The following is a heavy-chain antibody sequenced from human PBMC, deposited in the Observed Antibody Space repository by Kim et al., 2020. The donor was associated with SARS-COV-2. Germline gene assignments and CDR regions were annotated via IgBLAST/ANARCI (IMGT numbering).Heavy chain of an antibody. Sequence: SENLSLTCAVYGGSFSGYYWSWIRQPPGKGLEWIGEINHSGSTNYNPSLKSRVTISVDTSKNQFSLKLSSVTAADTAVYYCAREGSEWTIYGMDVWGQGTTVTVSS. CDR1: GGSFSGYY. J-gene: IGHJ6*02. CDR3: AREGSEWTIYGMDV. CDR2: INHSGST. V-gene: IGHV4-34*01. D-gene: IGHD3-3*01.